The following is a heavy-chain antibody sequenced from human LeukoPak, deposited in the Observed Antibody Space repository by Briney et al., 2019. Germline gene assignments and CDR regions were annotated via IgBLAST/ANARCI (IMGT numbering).Heavy chain of an antibody. V-gene: IGHV6-1*01. CDR3: AAAVAGSNYYYYGMDV. J-gene: IGHJ6*02. D-gene: IGHD6-19*01. Sequence: SQTLSLTCAISGDSVSSNSAAWNWIRQSPSRGLEWLGRTYYRSKWYNDYAVSVKSRMTINPDTSKNQFSLQLNSVTPEDTAVYYCAAAVAGSNYYYYGMDVWGQGTTVTVSS. CDR1: GDSVSSNSAA. CDR2: TYYRSKWYN.